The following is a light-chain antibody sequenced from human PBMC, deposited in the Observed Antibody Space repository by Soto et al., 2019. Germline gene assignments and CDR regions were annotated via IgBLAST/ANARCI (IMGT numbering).Light chain of an antibody. CDR3: CFYAVTFYV. Sequence: QSVLTQPRSVSGPPGQSVTISCTGTSSDAGTYDFVSWYQQHPGKAPRLMIFDVSERPSGVPDRFYGSKSGNTASLTISGLQAEDDADYYCCFYAVTFYVFGTGTEVTVL. J-gene: IGLJ1*01. CDR2: DVS. CDR1: SSDAGTYDF. V-gene: IGLV2-11*01.